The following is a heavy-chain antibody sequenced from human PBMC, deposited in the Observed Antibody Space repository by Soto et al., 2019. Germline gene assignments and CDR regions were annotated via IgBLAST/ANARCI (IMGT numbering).Heavy chain of an antibody. CDR2: IWYDGSNK. D-gene: IGHD3-22*01. J-gene: IGHJ4*02. Sequence: QVQLVESGGGVVQPGRSLRLSCAASGFTFSSYGMHWVRQAPGKGLEWVAVIWYDGSNKYYADSVKGRFTISRDNSKNPLYVKMNSRRAEDTAVYYCARGRKTTVLTMMADFGYGGQGPLAPFPS. CDR1: GFTFSSYG. CDR3: ARGRKTTVLTMMADFGY. V-gene: IGHV3-33*01.